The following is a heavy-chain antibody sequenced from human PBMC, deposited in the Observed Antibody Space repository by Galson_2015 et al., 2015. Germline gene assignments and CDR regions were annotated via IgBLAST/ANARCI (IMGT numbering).Heavy chain of an antibody. Sequence: SLRLSCAASGFTFSSYGMHWVRQAPGKGLEWLAVMSYDGTNKYYADSVKGRFTTSRDNSKDTLYLQMNSLRAEDTAVYYCAKGFDSSSYPYYFDYWGQGTLVTVSS. CDR2: MSYDGTNK. J-gene: IGHJ4*02. D-gene: IGHD6-13*01. V-gene: IGHV3-30*18. CDR3: AKGFDSSSYPYYFDY. CDR1: GFTFSSYG.